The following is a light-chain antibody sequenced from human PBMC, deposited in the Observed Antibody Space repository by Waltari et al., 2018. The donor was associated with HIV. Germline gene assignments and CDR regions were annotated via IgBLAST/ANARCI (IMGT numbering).Light chain of an antibody. Sequence: EILMMPSPATLSVSLGIRVTLSCRANQSLGSNVAWYHQRPGQTPRLLVYEASTRAPDTPTRFTGSGSGTKFTLTIISLQSEDFGVYFCQQYSDWPLTFGGGTKVDIK. CDR2: EAS. CDR3: QQYSDWPLT. J-gene: IGKJ4*01. CDR1: QSLGSN. V-gene: IGKV3D-15*01.